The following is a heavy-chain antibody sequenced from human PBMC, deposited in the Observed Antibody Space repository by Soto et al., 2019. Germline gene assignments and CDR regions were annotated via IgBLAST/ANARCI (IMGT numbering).Heavy chain of an antibody. CDR1: GYTFTSYD. Sequence: GASVKVSCKASGYTFTSYDINWVRQATGQGLEWMGWMNPNSGNTGYAQKFQGRVTMTRNTSISTAYMELSSLRSEDTAVYYCARAQDIVVADGWFGWFDPWGQGTLVTVSS. V-gene: IGHV1-8*01. CDR3: ARAQDIVVADGWFGWFDP. J-gene: IGHJ5*02. D-gene: IGHD2-15*01. CDR2: MNPNSGNT.